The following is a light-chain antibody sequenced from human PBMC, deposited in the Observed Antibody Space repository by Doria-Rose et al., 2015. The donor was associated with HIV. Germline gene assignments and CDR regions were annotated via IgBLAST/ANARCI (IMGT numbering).Light chain of an antibody. CDR2: KAS. V-gene: IGKV1-5*03. J-gene: IGKJ1*01. Sequence: MTQSPSTLSASVGDRVTITCRASQSISAWLAWYQQKPGKAPKLLIYKASSLEGGVPSRFSGSGSGTGFTLTITSLQPDDFATYLCQHYNRPWTFGQGTKVEIK. CDR3: QHYNRPWT. CDR1: QSISAW.